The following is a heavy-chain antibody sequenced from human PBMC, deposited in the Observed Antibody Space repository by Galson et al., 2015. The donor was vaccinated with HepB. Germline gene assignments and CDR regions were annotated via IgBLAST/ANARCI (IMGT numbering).Heavy chain of an antibody. CDR2: IKSKSDGGTT. Sequence: SLRLSCAASGFTFSYAWMGWVRQPPGKGLEWVGRIKSKSDGGTTDYAAPVKGRFTISRDDSKNTLYLQMNSLRADDTAVYYCTTDSLPRLRRGGNLDYWGQGALVAVSS. V-gene: IGHV3-15*01. D-gene: IGHD1-14*01. CDR3: TTDSLPRLRRGGNLDY. CDR1: GFTFSYAW. J-gene: IGHJ4*02.